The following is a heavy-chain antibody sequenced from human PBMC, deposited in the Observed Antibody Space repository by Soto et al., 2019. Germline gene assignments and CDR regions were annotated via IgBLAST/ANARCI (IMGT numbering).Heavy chain of an antibody. CDR1: GYTFTSYA. D-gene: IGHD1-1*01. J-gene: IGHJ5*02. Sequence: ASVKVSCKASGYTFTSYAMHWVRQAPGQRLEWMGWIDAGNGNTKYSQKFQGRVTITRDTSASTAYMELSSLRSEDTAVYYCARDRGRTDNWSLVYCGWFDPWGQGTLVTVSS. V-gene: IGHV1-3*01. CDR2: IDAGNGNT. CDR3: ARDRGRTDNWSLVYCGWFDP.